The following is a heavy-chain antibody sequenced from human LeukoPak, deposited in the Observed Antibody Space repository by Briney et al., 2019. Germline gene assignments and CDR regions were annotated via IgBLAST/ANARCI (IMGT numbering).Heavy chain of an antibody. CDR1: GGSITTSNYY. Sequence: SETLSLTCTVSGGSITTSNYYWGWIRQPPGKGLEWIGSMYYSGNTHYNPSLKSRFTIFLDTSKNQFSLKLSSVTAADTAVYYCASSFDYWGQGTLVTVSS. J-gene: IGHJ4*02. V-gene: IGHV4-39*01. CDR3: ASSFDY. CDR2: MYYSGNT.